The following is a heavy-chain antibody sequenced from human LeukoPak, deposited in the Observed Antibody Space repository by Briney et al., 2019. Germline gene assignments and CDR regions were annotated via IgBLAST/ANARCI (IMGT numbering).Heavy chain of an antibody. J-gene: IGHJ1*01. Sequence: SSETLSLTCTVSGGSISIYYWSWIRQPPGKGLEWIGYIYYSGSTNYNPSLKSRVTISVDTSKNQFSLKLSSVTAADTAVYYCARARGSSFQHWGQGTLVTVSS. D-gene: IGHD1-26*01. CDR3: ARARGSSFQH. V-gene: IGHV4-59*01. CDR1: GGSISIYY. CDR2: IYYSGST.